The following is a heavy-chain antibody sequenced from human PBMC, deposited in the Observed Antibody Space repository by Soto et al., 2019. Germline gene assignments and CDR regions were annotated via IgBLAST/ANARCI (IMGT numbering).Heavy chain of an antibody. J-gene: IGHJ6*03. CDR3: ARHVPYYYGSGGYYYMDV. D-gene: IGHD3-10*01. Sequence: GESLKISCKGSGYSFTSYWIGWVRQMPGKGLEWMGIIYPGDSDTRYSPSFQGQVTISADKSISTAYLQWSSLKASDTAMYYCARHVPYYYGSGGYYYMDVWGKGTTVTVSS. CDR1: GYSFTSYW. V-gene: IGHV5-51*01. CDR2: IYPGDSDT.